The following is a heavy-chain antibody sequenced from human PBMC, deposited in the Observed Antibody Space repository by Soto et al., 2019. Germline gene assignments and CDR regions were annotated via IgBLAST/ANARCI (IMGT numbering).Heavy chain of an antibody. CDR1: GLTFSSFG. CDR2: ISYDGSHK. V-gene: IGHV3-30*03. CDR3: AIDLGLDASASYPYH. J-gene: IGHJ5*02. Sequence: QVHLVESGGGVVQPGRSLRLSCAASGLTFSSFGMHWVRHTPGKGLEWLAVISYDGSHKLHADSVQGRFIISRDNSKNTVSLQMNSLRTEDTAVYHWAIDLGLDASASYPYHWGQGTLVTVSS. D-gene: IGHD3-10*01.